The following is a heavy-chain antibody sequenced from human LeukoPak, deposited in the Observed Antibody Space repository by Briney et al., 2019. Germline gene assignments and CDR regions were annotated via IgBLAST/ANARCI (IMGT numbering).Heavy chain of an antibody. Sequence: GGSLRLSCRTSGFTFGDYAMSWVRQAPGKGQEWVGFVRSKAYGATTEYAASVKGRFTIYRDDSKSIAYLPMNSLKTEDTAVYYCSRVLAETLAFDYWGQGTLITVFS. J-gene: IGHJ4*02. CDR1: GFTFGDYA. CDR2: VRSKAYGATT. D-gene: IGHD3-3*02. V-gene: IGHV3-49*04. CDR3: SRVLAETLAFDY.